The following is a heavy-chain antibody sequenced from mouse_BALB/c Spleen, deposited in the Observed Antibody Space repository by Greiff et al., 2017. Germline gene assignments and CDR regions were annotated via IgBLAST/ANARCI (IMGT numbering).Heavy chain of an antibody. CDR2: ILPGSGST. D-gene: IGHD2-1*01. V-gene: IGHV1-9*01. CDR3: ARRGQGRIYSFDY. Sequence: QVQLQQSGAELMKPGASVKISCKATGYTFSSYWIEWVKQRPGHGLEWIGEILPGSGSTNYNEKFKGKATFTADTSSNTAYMQLSSLTSEDSAVYYCARRGQGRIYSFDYWGQGTTLTVSA. J-gene: IGHJ2*01. CDR1: GYTFSSYW.